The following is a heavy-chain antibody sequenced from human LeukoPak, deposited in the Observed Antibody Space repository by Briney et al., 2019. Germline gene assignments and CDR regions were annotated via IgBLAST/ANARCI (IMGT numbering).Heavy chain of an antibody. D-gene: IGHD3-22*01. CDR1: GGSISSYC. CDR3: ARTRKTYYDSSGYYSAFDC. V-gene: IGHV4-59*01. Sequence: SETLSLTCSVSGGSISSYCWTWIRQPPGKGLEWIGYISDSGNANYNPSLQSQVSISVDTSKNQFSLKLSPVTAADTAVYYCARTRKTYYDSSGYYSAFDCWGQGILVTVSS. J-gene: IGHJ4*02. CDR2: ISDSGNA.